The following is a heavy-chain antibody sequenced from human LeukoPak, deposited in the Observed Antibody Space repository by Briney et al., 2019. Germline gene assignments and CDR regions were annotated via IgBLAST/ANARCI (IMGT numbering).Heavy chain of an antibody. D-gene: IGHD3-3*01. CDR3: ATTYYDFWSGYSLGWFDP. CDR1: GGSISSGSYY. CDR2: IYTSGST. Sequence: SETPSLTCTVSGGSISSGSYYWSWIRQPAGKGLEWIGRIYTSGSTNYNPSLKSRVTISVDTSKNQFSLKLSSVTAADTAVYYCATTYYDFWSGYSLGWFDPWGQGTLVTVSS. J-gene: IGHJ5*02. V-gene: IGHV4-61*02.